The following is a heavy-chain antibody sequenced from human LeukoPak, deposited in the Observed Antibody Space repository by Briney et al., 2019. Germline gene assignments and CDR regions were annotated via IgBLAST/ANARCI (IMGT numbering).Heavy chain of an antibody. Sequence: PSETLSLTCTVSGGSISSGSYYWSWIRQPAGKGLEWIGRIYTSGSTNYNPSLKSRVTISVDTSKNQFSLKLSSVTAADTAVYYCARAVVVPESNWFDPWGQGTLVTVSS. J-gene: IGHJ5*02. V-gene: IGHV4-61*02. CDR3: ARAVVVPESNWFDP. CDR1: GGSISSGSYY. CDR2: IYTSGST. D-gene: IGHD2-15*01.